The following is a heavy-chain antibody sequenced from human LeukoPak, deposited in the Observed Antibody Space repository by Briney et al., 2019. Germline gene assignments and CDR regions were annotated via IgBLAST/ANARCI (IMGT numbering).Heavy chain of an antibody. CDR2: ISAYSGNT. J-gene: IGHJ4*02. CDR3: ARDGAVAGRGDY. V-gene: IGHV1-18*01. Sequence: ASVKVSCKASGYTFTSYGISWVRQAPGQGLEWMGWISAYSGNTNYAQKLQGRVTMTTDTSTSTAYMELRSLRSDDTAMYYCARDGAVAGRGDYWGQGTLVTVSS. D-gene: IGHD6-19*01. CDR1: GYTFTSYG.